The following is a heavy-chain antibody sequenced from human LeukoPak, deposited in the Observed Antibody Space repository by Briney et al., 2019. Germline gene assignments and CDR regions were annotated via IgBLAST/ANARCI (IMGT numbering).Heavy chain of an antibody. CDR2: ISSSSYI. J-gene: IGHJ4*02. V-gene: IGHV3-21*01. D-gene: IGHD6-19*01. Sequence: GGSLRLSYAASGFTFSSYSMNWVRQAPGKGLEWVSSISSSSYIYYADSVKGRFTISRDNAKNSLYLQMNSLRAEDTAVYYCARDLDSSGSGDYWGQGTLVTVSS. CDR1: GFTFSSYS. CDR3: ARDLDSSGSGDY.